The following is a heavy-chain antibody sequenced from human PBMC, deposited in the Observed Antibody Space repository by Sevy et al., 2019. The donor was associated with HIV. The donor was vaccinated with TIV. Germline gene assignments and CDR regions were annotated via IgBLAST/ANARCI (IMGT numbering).Heavy chain of an antibody. Sequence: GGSLRLSCAVSGFTFSDYYMSWIRQAPGKGLEWVSDISSGSTYTKYADSVKGRFTIYRDNAKNSLYLQMNSLRVEDTAVYYCSSDRRNYAGQYFDYWGQGTLVTVSS. V-gene: IGHV3-11*06. CDR1: GFTFSDYY. CDR3: SSDRRNYAGQYFDY. J-gene: IGHJ4*02. CDR2: ISSGSTYT. D-gene: IGHD1-7*01.